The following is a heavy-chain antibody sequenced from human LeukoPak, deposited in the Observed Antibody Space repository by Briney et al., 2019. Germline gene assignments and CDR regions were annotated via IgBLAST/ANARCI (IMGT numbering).Heavy chain of an antibody. V-gene: IGHV1-8*01. CDR3: ARGRMWGYYYYYYMDV. Sequence: GASVKVSCKASGYTFTSYDINWVRQAPGQGLEWMGWMNPNSGNTGYAQKFQGRVTMTRNTSISTAYMELSSLRSEDTAVYYCARGRMWGYYYYYYMDVWGKGTTVTVSS. CDR2: MNPNSGNT. CDR1: GYTFTSYD. J-gene: IGHJ6*03. D-gene: IGHD3-16*01.